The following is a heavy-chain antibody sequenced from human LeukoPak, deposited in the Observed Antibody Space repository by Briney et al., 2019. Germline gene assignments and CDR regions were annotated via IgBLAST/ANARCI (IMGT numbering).Heavy chain of an antibody. CDR3: AKDFEDYYDSSGYSLFDY. V-gene: IGHV3-43*02. J-gene: IGHJ4*02. CDR2: ISGDGGST. CDR1: GFTIDDYA. D-gene: IGHD3-22*01. Sequence: GGSLRLSCAASGFTIDDYAMHWVRQAPGKGLEWVSLISGDGGSTYYADSVKGRFTISRDNSKNSLYLQMNSLRTEDTALYYCAKDFEDYYDSSGYSLFDYWGQGTLVTVSS.